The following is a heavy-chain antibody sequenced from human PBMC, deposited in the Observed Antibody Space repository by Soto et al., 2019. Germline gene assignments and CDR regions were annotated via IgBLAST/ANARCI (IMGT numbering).Heavy chain of an antibody. D-gene: IGHD5-18*01. V-gene: IGHV1-69*13. Sequence: GASVKVSCKASGGTFSSYAISWVRQAPGQGLEWMGGIIPIFGTANYAQKFQGRVTITADESTSTAYMELSSLRSEDTAVYYCAMSSRSYRYSGAEVLAYYGMDVWGQGTTVTVSS. J-gene: IGHJ6*02. CDR3: AMSSRSYRYSGAEVLAYYGMDV. CDR1: GGTFSSYA. CDR2: IIPIFGTA.